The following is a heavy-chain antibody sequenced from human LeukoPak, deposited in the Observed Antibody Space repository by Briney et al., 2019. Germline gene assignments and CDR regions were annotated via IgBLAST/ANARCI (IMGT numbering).Heavy chain of an antibody. J-gene: IGHJ4*02. CDR1: GGSISSSSYY. D-gene: IGHD3-3*01. CDR3: ERTAYDFWSGYWRTQFDY. V-gene: IGHV4-39*01. Sequence: PSETLSLTCTVSGGSISSSSYYWGWIRQPPGKGLEWIGSIYYSGSTYYNPSLKSRVTIYVDTSKNQFSLKLSSVAVEDTAVYYCERTAYDFWSGYWRTQFDYWGQGTMVTVSS. CDR2: IYYSGST.